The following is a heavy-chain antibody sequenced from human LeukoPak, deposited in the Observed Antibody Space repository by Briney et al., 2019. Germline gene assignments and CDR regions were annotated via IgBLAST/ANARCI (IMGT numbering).Heavy chain of an antibody. V-gene: IGHV4-59*01. Sequence: PSETLSLTCTVSGGSISNYYWNWIRQPPGKGLELIGYIYYSGTTNYNPSLKSRVSMSVDTSKNQFSLKLSSVTAADTAVYYCAPPPYYYEANGYSVAWGQGTLVTVSS. J-gene: IGHJ5*02. D-gene: IGHD3-22*01. CDR3: APPPYYYEANGYSVA. CDR1: GGSISNYY. CDR2: IYYSGTT.